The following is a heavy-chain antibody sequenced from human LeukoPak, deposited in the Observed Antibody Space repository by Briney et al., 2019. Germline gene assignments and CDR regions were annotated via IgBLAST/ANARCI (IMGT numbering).Heavy chain of an antibody. D-gene: IGHD1-26*01. CDR2: ISPNSGGT. CDR3: AREAASGSYYAAFDI. V-gene: IGHV1-2*02. J-gene: IGHJ3*02. Sequence: ASVKVSCKASGYTFTGYYMHWVRQAPGQGLEWMGWISPNSGGTNYAQRFQGRVTMTRDTSISTAYMELSRLTSDDTAVYYCAREAASGSYYAAFDIWGQGAMVTVSS. CDR1: GYTFTGYY.